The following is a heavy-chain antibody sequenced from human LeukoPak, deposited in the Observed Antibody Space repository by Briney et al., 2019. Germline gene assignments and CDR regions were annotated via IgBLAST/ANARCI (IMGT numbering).Heavy chain of an antibody. V-gene: IGHV3-23*01. D-gene: IGHD6-19*01. CDR2: ISGSGGST. J-gene: IGHJ4*02. CDR3: AKDWSAVAGPIDY. Sequence: GGSLRLSCAASGFTFSSYWMHWVRQAPGKGLEWVSAISGSGGSTYYADSVKGRFTISRDNSKNTLYLQMNSLRAEDTAVYYCAKDWSAVAGPIDYWGQGTLVTVSS. CDR1: GFTFSSYW.